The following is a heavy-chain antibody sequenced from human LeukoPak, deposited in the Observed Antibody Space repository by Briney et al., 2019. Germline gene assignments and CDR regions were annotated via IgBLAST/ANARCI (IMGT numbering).Heavy chain of an antibody. CDR3: ARAPSYYYNMDV. CDR2: INQDGSEK. V-gene: IGHV3-7*03. J-gene: IGHJ6*02. CDR1: GFTVSSNY. Sequence: GGSLRLSCAASGFTVSSNYMSWVRQAPGKGLEWVANINQDGSEKYSVDSVKGRFTISRDNAKNSLYLQMNSLRAEDTAVYYCARAPSYYYNMDVWGQGTTVTVSS.